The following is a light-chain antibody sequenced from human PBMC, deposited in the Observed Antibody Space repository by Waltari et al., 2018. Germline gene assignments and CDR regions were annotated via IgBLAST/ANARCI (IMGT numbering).Light chain of an antibody. V-gene: IGLV3-1*01. CDR3: QAWDSSTYV. J-gene: IGLJ1*01. Sequence: SYELTQPPSVSVSPGQTASITCSGAKLGEKIACWNQPKPGQSPVLVIYEDSKRPSGIPERFSGSNSGNTATLTISGTQAMDEADYYCQAWDSSTYVFGTGTKVTVL. CDR1: KLGEKI. CDR2: EDS.